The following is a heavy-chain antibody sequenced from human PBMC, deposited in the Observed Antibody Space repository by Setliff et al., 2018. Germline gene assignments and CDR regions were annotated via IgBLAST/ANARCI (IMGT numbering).Heavy chain of an antibody. D-gene: IGHD3-3*01. Sequence: ASVKVSCKASGYTFTSYYMHWVRQAPGQGLEWMGIINPSGGSTSYAQKFQGRVTMTRDTSTSTVYKELSSLRSEDTAVYYCSRANVLRFLEWLLSGGDYYYYYYMDVWGKGTTVTVSS. V-gene: IGHV1-46*01. CDR1: GYTFTSYY. CDR3: SRANVLRFLEWLLSGGDYYYYYYMDV. CDR2: INPSGGST. J-gene: IGHJ6*03.